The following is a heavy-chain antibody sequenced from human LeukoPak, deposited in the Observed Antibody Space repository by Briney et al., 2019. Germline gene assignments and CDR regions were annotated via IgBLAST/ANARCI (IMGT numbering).Heavy chain of an antibody. Sequence: GASLQISCKASGYSFTIYWIGWVRQLPGKGLEWMGIVYPGDCDTRYSPSFQGQVTISADKSINTAYLQWSGLKASDTAMFYCARGTSSYEFDYWGQGTLVTVSS. V-gene: IGHV5-51*01. CDR1: GYSFTIYW. CDR2: VYPGDCDT. J-gene: IGHJ4*02. D-gene: IGHD2-2*01. CDR3: ARGTSSYEFDY.